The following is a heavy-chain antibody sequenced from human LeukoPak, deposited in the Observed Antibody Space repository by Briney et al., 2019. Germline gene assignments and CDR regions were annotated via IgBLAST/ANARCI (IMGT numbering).Heavy chain of an antibody. D-gene: IGHD4-17*01. CDR1: GGSISSGSYY. V-gene: IGHV4-61*02. Sequence: SETASLTCTVSGGSISSGSYYWRWIRQPAGKGLEWIGRIYTSGSTKYNPSLKSRVTISVDTSKNQFSLKLSSVTAADTAVYYCARGTDYGDYYPIFDYWGQGTLVTVSS. CDR2: IYTSGST. CDR3: ARGTDYGDYYPIFDY. J-gene: IGHJ4*02.